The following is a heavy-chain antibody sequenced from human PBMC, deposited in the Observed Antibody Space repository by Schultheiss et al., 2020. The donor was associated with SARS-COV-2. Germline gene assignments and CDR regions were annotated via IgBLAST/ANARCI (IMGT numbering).Heavy chain of an antibody. V-gene: IGHV3-66*01. D-gene: IGHD2-15*01. CDR2: IYSGGST. CDR3: ARENCSGGSCYLPFYYYGMDV. CDR1: GFTVSSNY. J-gene: IGHJ6*02. Sequence: GGSLRLSCAASGFTVSSNYMSWVRQAPGKGLEWVSVIYSGGSTYYADSVKGRFTISRDNSKNTLYLQMNSLRAEDTAVYYCARENCSGGSCYLPFYYYGMDVWGQGTTVTVSS.